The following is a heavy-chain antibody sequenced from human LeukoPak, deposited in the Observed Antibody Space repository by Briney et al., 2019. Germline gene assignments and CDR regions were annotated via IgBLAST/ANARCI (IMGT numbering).Heavy chain of an antibody. Sequence: SETLSLTCAVSGGSISSGGYSWSWIRQPPGKGLEWIGYIYHSGSTYYNPSLKSRVTISVDRSKNQFSLKLSSVTAADTAVYYCARVGYGGNSAFDYWGQGTLVTVSS. V-gene: IGHV4-30-2*01. CDR1: GGSISSGGYS. J-gene: IGHJ4*02. D-gene: IGHD4-23*01. CDR3: ARVGYGGNSAFDY. CDR2: IYHSGST.